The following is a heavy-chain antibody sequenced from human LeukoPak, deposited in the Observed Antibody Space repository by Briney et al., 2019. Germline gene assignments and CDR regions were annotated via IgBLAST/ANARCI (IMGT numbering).Heavy chain of an antibody. CDR2: IYHSGST. CDR1: GDSVSSGGYY. V-gene: IGHV4-30-2*01. J-gene: IGHJ6*03. CDR3: ARCDDSYYYYYMDV. D-gene: IGHD1-1*01. Sequence: SETLSLTCTVSGDSVSSGGYYWSWIRQPPGKGLEWIGYIYHSGSTYYNPSLKSRVTISVDRSKNQFSLKLSSVTAADTAVYYCARCDDSYYYYYMDVWGKGTTVTVSS.